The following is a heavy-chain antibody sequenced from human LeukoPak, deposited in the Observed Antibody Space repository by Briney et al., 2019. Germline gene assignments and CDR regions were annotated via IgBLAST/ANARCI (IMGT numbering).Heavy chain of an antibody. Sequence: ASVKVSCKASGYTFTSYAMNWVRQAPGQGLEWMGGIIPIFGTANYAQKFQGRVTITADKSTSTAYMELSSLRSEDTAVYYCAILNGDTAMVHYYYYYMDVWGKGTTVTVSS. CDR2: IIPIFGTA. D-gene: IGHD5-18*01. CDR1: GYTFTSYA. J-gene: IGHJ6*03. CDR3: AILNGDTAMVHYYYYYMDV. V-gene: IGHV1-69*06.